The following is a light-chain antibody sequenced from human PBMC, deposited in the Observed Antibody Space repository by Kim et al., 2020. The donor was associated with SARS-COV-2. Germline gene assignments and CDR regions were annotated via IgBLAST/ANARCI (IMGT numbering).Light chain of an antibody. V-gene: IGKV3D-15*01. CDR1: QSVRSN. J-gene: IGKJ4*01. Sequence: EIVTTQSPATLSVSPGERATLSCRASQSVRSNLAWYQQKPGQAPRLLIYDASIRATGVPARFTGSGSGTEFTLTISSLQSEDFAVYFCQQYYTWSALTFGGGTKVDIK. CDR3: QQYYTWSALT. CDR2: DAS.